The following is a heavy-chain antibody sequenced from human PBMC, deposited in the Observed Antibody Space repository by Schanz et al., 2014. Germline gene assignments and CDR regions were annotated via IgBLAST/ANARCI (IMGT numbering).Heavy chain of an antibody. Sequence: QVQLVESGGGVVQFGRSLRLSCVASGFTFSSYGMHWVRQAPGKGLEWVGVIWYDENNKYYADSVKGRFTMSRDNSKNTLYLQMNSLGAEDTAVYCWARASYRREINFDYWGRGTLVTVSS. D-gene: IGHD3-10*01. CDR1: GFTFSSYG. CDR2: IWYDENNK. V-gene: IGHV3-33*01. CDR3: ARASYRREINFDY. J-gene: IGHJ4*02.